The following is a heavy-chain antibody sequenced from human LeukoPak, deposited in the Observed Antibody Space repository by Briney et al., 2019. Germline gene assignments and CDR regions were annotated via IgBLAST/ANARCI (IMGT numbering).Heavy chain of an antibody. D-gene: IGHD6-13*01. CDR1: GGSFSGYY. Sequence: KPSETLSLTCAVYGGSFSGYYWSWIRQPPGKGLEWIGEINHSGSTNYNPSLKSRVTISVDTSKNQFSLKLSSVTAADTAVYYCARAGIAAAGTIMGVKYFQHWRQGSLVTVSS. CDR3: ARAGIAAAGTIMGVKYFQH. CDR2: INHSGST. V-gene: IGHV4-34*01. J-gene: IGHJ1*01.